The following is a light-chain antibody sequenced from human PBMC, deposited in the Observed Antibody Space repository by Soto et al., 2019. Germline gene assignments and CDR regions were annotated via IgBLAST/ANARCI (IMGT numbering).Light chain of an antibody. Sequence: EIVLTQSPGTLSLSPGERATLSCRASQSVSSSSLAWYQQKRGQAPRLLIHDASSRATGIPDRFSGSGSGTDFTLTISRLEPEDFAFYYCQQYAGSPRTFGQGTKVEVK. J-gene: IGKJ1*01. CDR2: DAS. V-gene: IGKV3-20*01. CDR1: QSVSSSS. CDR3: QQYAGSPRT.